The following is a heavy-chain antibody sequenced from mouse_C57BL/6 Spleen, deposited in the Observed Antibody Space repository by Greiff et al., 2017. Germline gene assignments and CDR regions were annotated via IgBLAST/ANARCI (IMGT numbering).Heavy chain of an antibody. V-gene: IGHV1-62-2*01. CDR3: ARHEEGYYGSRYWYFDV. D-gene: IGHD1-1*01. CDR1: GYTFTEYT. Sequence: VQLQQSGAELVKPGASVKLSCKASGYTFTEYTIHWVKQRSGQGLEWIGWFYPGSGSIKYNEKFKDKATLTADKSSSTVYMELSRLTSEDSAVYFCARHEEGYYGSRYWYFDVWGTGTTVTVSS. J-gene: IGHJ1*03. CDR2: FYPGSGSI.